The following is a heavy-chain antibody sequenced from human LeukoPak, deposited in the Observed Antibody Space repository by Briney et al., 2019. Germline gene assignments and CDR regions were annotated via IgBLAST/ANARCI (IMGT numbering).Heavy chain of an antibody. CDR3: ARDGLWFGELLPFDY. J-gene: IGHJ4*02. Sequence: SETLSLTCTVSGGSISSSSYYWGWLRQPPGKGLEWIGSIYYSGSTYYNPSLKSRVTISVDTSKNQFSLKLSSVTAADTAVYYCARDGLWFGELLPFDYWGQGTLVTVSS. CDR2: IYYSGST. D-gene: IGHD3-10*01. CDR1: GGSISSSSYY. V-gene: IGHV4-39*07.